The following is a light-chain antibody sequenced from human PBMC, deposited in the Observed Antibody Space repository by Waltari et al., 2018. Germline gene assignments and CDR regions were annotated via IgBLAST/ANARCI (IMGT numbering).Light chain of an antibody. V-gene: IGKV3-15*01. J-gene: IGKJ1*01. CDR3: QQYISWPWT. CDR1: QSVSRN. Sequence: VMTQSPATLSVSQGEGATLSCRASQSVSRNLAWYQQKPGQAPRLLIYGAYTRGTGIPARFSGSGSGTEFSLTISSLQSEDFAVYYCQQYISWPWTFGQGTKVEIK. CDR2: GAY.